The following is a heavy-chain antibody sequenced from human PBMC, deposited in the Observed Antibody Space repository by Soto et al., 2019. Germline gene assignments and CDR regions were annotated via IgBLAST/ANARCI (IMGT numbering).Heavy chain of an antibody. CDR1: GGSISSSSYY. Sequence: SETLSLTCTVSGGSISSSSYYWGWIRQPPGKGLEWIGSIYYSGSTYYNPSLKSRVTISVDTSKNQFSLKLSSVTAADTAVYYCARVKEEYYYDSSGYYYYYYGMDVWGQGTTVTVSS. J-gene: IGHJ6*02. V-gene: IGHV4-39*01. CDR2: IYYSGST. CDR3: ARVKEEYYYDSSGYYYYYYGMDV. D-gene: IGHD3-22*01.